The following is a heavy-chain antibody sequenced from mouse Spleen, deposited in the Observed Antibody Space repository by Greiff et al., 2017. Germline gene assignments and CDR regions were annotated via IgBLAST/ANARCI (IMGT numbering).Heavy chain of an antibody. CDR3: ARDGYHFFAY. J-gene: IGHJ3*01. CDR1: GFTFSDYG. D-gene: IGHD2-3*01. V-gene: IGHV5-17*01. Sequence: EVRLVESGGGLVKPGGSLKLSCAASGFTFSDYGMHWVRQAPEKGLEWVAYISSGSSTIYYADTVKGRFTISRDNAKNTLFLQMTSLRSEDTAMYYCARDGYHFFAYWGQGTLVTVSA. CDR2: ISSGSSTI.